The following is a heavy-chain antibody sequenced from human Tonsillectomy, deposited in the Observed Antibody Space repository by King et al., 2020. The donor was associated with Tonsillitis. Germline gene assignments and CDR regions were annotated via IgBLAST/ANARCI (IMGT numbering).Heavy chain of an antibody. CDR3: AKELYTYGSGPNDY. V-gene: IGHV3-23*04. Sequence: VQLVESGGGLVQPGGSLRLSCAASGFTFSNYSMNWVRQAPWKGLEWVGIIRGRGASTQYEDSVKGRFTISRDNSKNTLQLQMNSLRPEDMGLYYCAKELYTYGSGPNDYWGQGTLVTVSS. D-gene: IGHD3-10*01. J-gene: IGHJ4*02. CDR2: IRGRGAST. CDR1: GFTFSNYS.